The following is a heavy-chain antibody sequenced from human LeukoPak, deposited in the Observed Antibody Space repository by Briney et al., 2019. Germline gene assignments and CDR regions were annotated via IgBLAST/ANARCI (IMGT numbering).Heavy chain of an antibody. CDR1: GGSVSSGSYY. D-gene: IGHD2-15*01. CDR3: AREFHCSGGSCFGYDY. CDR2: IYYSGST. J-gene: IGHJ4*02. Sequence: SETLSLTCTVSGGSVSSGSYYWSWIRQPPGKGLEWIGYIYYSGSTNYNPSLKSRVTISVDTSKSQFSLKLSSVTAADTAVYYCAREFHCSGGSCFGYDYWGQGTLVTVSS. V-gene: IGHV4-61*01.